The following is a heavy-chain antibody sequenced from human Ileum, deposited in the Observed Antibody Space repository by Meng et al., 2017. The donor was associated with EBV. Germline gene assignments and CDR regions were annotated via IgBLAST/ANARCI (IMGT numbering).Heavy chain of an antibody. CDR3: ARVGQWLPIDY. Sequence: VQLKDPGPGRVIPPATLPLPCAASCGSISSSNWWSWVRQPPGKGLEWIGQIYHSGSTTYNPSLKSRVTISVDKSKNQFSLNLSSVTAADTAVYYCARVGQWLPIDYWGQGTLVTVSS. CDR1: CGSISSSNW. J-gene: IGHJ4*02. CDR2: IYHSGST. V-gene: IGHV4-4*03. D-gene: IGHD6-19*01.